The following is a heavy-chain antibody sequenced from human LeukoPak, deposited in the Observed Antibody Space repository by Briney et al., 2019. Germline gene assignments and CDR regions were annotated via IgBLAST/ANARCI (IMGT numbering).Heavy chain of an antibody. V-gene: IGHV4-61*02. J-gene: IGHJ6*03. Sequence: SETLSLTCTVSGGSISSGSYYWSWIRQPAGKGLEWIGRIYTSGSTNYNPSLKSRVTISVDTSKNQFSLKLSSVTAADTAVYYCARDSPDVSNYYYYYMDVWGKGTTVTISS. D-gene: IGHD1-14*01. CDR2: IYTSGST. CDR1: GGSISSGSYY. CDR3: ARDSPDVSNYYYYYMDV.